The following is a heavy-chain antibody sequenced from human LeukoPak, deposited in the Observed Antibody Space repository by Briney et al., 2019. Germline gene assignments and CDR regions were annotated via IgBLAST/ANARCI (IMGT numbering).Heavy chain of an antibody. CDR1: GYTFTSYD. CDR3: ARVPTHPMIAATGTGGGDY. D-gene: IGHD6-13*01. CDR2: MNPNSGNT. Sequence: EASVKVSCTASGYTFTSYDINWVRQATGQGLEWMGWMNPNSGNTGFAQEFQGRVTMTRDTSIGTAYMQLSSLKSEDTAVYYCARVPTHPMIAATGTGGGDYWGQGTLVTVSS. J-gene: IGHJ4*02. V-gene: IGHV1-8*01.